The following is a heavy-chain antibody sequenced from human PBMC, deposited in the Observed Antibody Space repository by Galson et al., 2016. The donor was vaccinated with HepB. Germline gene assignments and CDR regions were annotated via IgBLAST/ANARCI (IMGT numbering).Heavy chain of an antibody. J-gene: IGHJ4*02. Sequence: SLRLSCAASGFKLSHYAMHWVRPGPDKGLEWVAGHSWDGTNIAYADSVKGRVTISRYNADNSLSLQMNSLRAEDTAVYYCARDYYAPDFDYWGQGTLVTVSS. CDR1: GFKLSHYA. D-gene: IGHD3-10*01. CDR3: ARDYYAPDFDY. CDR2: HSWDGTNI. V-gene: IGHV3-9*01.